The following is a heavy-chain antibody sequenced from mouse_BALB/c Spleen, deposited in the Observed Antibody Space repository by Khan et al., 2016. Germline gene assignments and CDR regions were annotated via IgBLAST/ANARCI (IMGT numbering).Heavy chain of an antibody. CDR2: ILPGTGNT. Sequence: QVQLKQSGAELMKPGASVKISCKATGYTFSSYWIEWVKQRPGHGLEWIGEILPGTGNTNYNEKFKGKATFTADTSSNQAYMQLSSLTSEDSAVYYCARAFYGHYYAMDYWGQGTSVTVSS. CDR1: GYTFSSYW. D-gene: IGHD2-10*01. V-gene: IGHV1-9*01. J-gene: IGHJ4*01. CDR3: ARAFYGHYYAMDY.